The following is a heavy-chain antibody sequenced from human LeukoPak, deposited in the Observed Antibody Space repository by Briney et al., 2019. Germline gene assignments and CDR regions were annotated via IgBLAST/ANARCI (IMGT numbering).Heavy chain of an antibody. J-gene: IGHJ6*03. Sequence: ASVKVSCKASGYTFTSYYMHWVRQAPGQGLEWMGIINPSGGTTGYAQKFQGRVTMTSDMSTSTVYMELSSLRSEDTAVYYCARGTVTTFVDYYYYYMDVWGKGTTVTVSS. CDR3: ARGTVTTFVDYYYYYMDV. D-gene: IGHD4-17*01. V-gene: IGHV1-46*01. CDR2: INPSGGTT. CDR1: GYTFTSYY.